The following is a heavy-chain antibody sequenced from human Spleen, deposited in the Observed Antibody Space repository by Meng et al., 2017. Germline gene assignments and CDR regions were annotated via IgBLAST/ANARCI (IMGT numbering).Heavy chain of an antibody. CDR2: INPSGGST. D-gene: IGHD1-26*01. V-gene: IGHV1-46*01. Sequence: QVQRAQSGAEVKKPGASVKVSWRASGYTFTSFYMHWVRQAPGQGLEGMGIINPSGGSTSYAQKFQGRVTMTGDTSTSIVYMELSSLRSEDTAVYYCARVGVGARDYYLDYWGQGTLVTVSS. J-gene: IGHJ4*02. CDR1: GYTFTSFY. CDR3: ARVGVGARDYYLDY.